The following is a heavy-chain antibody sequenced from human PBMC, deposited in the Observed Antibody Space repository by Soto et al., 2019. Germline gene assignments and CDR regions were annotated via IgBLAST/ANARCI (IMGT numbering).Heavy chain of an antibody. CDR1: GYIFTSYA. CDR3: ARGIAVSGDNNWFDP. V-gene: IGHV1-3*05. D-gene: IGHD6-19*01. J-gene: IGHJ5*02. CDR2: INGANGNT. Sequence: QVQLVQSGAEEKKPGASVKVSCKASGYIFTSYAMHWVRQAPGQRLEWMGWINGANGNTKYSQKFQGRVTITRDTSASTAYMELSSLRSEDTAVYYCARGIAVSGDNNWFDPWGQGTLVTVSS.